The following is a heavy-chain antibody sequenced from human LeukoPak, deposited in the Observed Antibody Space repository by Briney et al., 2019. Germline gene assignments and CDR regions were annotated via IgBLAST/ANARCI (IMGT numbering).Heavy chain of an antibody. V-gene: IGHV1-69*05. CDR3: ARDVNSRGPFDY. CDR2: IIPIFGTA. J-gene: IGHJ4*02. CDR1: GGTFSSYA. D-gene: IGHD2/OR15-2a*01. Sequence: ASVKISCKASGGTFSSYAISWVRQAPGQGLEWMGGIIPIFGTANYAQKFQGRVAITTDESTSTAYMELSSLRSEDTAVYYCARDVNSRGPFDYWGQGTLVTVSS.